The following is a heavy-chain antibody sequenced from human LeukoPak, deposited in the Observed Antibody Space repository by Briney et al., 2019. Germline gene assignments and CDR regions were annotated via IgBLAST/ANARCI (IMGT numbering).Heavy chain of an antibody. CDR3: ERGPSSSGGWLRWFDP. CDR2: TTDDGDST. D-gene: IGHD2-15*01. CDR1: GFTFSNSA. J-gene: IGHJ5*02. Sequence: GGSLRLSCVVSGFTFSNSAMNWVRQAPGKGPEWVSVTTDDGDSTYYADSVRGRFTISRDNSKNTLYLQMNSLGADDTAVYYCERGPSSSGGWLRWFDPWGQGILVTVSS. V-gene: IGHV3-23*01.